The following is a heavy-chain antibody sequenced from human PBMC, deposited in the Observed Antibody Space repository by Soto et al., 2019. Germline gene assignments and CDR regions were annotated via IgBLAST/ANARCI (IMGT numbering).Heavy chain of an antibody. CDR3: ASSAVLRGSWFDP. V-gene: IGHV3-21*01. CDR2: ISSSSSYI. CDR1: GFTFSSYS. J-gene: IGHJ5*02. Sequence: EVQLVESGGGLVKPGGSLRLSCAASGFTFSSYSMNWVRQAPGKGLEWVSSISSSSSYIYYADSVKGRFTISRDNAKNSLYLQMNSLRAEDTAVYYCASSAVLRGSWFDPWGQGTLVTVSS. D-gene: IGHD3-16*01.